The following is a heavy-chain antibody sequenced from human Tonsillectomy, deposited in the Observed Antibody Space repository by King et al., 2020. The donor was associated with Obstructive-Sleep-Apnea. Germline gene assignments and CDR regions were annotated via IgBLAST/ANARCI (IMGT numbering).Heavy chain of an antibody. CDR3: ATGGLYCGGDCYPWHYFDY. CDR1: GYTFTSYA. CDR2: INAGNGNT. Sequence: QLVQSGAEVKKPGASVKVSCKASGYTFTSYAMHWVRQAPGQRLEWMGWINAGNGNTKYSQKFQGRVTITRDTSASTAYMELSSLRSEDTDVYYCATGGLYCGGDCYPWHYFDYWGQGTLVTVSS. D-gene: IGHD2-21*02. V-gene: IGHV1-3*01. J-gene: IGHJ4*02.